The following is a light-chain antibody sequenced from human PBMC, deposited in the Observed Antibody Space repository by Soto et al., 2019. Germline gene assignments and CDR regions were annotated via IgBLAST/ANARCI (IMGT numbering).Light chain of an antibody. CDR1: QSVSKSY. CDR3: HLYGSPLT. Sequence: DIVLTQSPGTLSLCPGERAPLSCRASQSVSKSYIAWYQQRPGQPPRLLIFGASIRATGIPDRFSGSGSETDYTLTSRRLQPEDFAVYYCHLYGSPLTFGGGTKVEI. V-gene: IGKV3-20*01. CDR2: GAS. J-gene: IGKJ4*01.